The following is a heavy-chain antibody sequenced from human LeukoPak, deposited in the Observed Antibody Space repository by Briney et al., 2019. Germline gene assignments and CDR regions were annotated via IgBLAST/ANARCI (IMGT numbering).Heavy chain of an antibody. CDR1: GFTFSTYA. J-gene: IGHJ4*02. V-gene: IGHV3-23*01. D-gene: IGHD2-21*01. Sequence: GGSLRLSCAASGFTFSTYAMSWVRQAPGKGMEWVSGISGSADSTYYADALKGRFTISRDNSNNTLYLQMYSPRAEDTAIYYCAKHGGGGSRSPLDYWGQGTLVTVSS. CDR2: ISGSADST. CDR3: AKHGGGGSRSPLDY.